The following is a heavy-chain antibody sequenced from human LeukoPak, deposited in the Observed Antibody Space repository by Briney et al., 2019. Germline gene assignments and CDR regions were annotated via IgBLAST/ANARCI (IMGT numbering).Heavy chain of an antibody. J-gene: IGHJ3*02. D-gene: IGHD3-9*01. CDR3: ARDAPDYDILTGYYPLDAFDI. CDR1: GGSISSGGYY. CDR2: IYHSGST. V-gene: IGHV4-30-2*01. Sequence: PSETLSLTCTVSGGSISSGGYYWSWIRQPPGKGLEWIGYIYHSGSTYYNPSLKSRVTISVDRSKNQFSLKLSSVTAADTAVYYCARDAPDYDILTGYYPLDAFDIWGQGTMVTVSS.